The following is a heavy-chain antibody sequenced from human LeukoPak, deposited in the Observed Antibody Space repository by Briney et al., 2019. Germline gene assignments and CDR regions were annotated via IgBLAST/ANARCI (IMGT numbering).Heavy chain of an antibody. CDR1: GFTFSSYA. D-gene: IGHD2-2*01. CDR2: ISYDGSNK. J-gene: IGHJ4*02. Sequence: PGGSLRLSCAASGFTFSSYAMHWVRQAPGKGLEWVAVISYDGSNKYYADSVKGRFTISRDNSKNTLYLQMNSLRAEDTAVYYYARGHVVVPAAPDYWGQGTLVTVSS. V-gene: IGHV3-30-3*01. CDR3: ARGHVVVPAAPDY.